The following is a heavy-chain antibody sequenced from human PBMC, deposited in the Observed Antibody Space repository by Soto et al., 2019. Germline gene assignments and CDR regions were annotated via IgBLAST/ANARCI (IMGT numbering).Heavy chain of an antibody. D-gene: IGHD1-1*01. Sequence: SGHTLVNPTETVTLTCAVSGFSLSTGRRGVSWIRQPPGNALEWLAHIVSDAERSYSTSMESRLTISKDASGSQVVLTMTNIDPVDTANYYCVRVNAASYQNYYGMDVWGQATTVPVFS. CDR3: VRVNAASYQNYYGMDV. J-gene: IGHJ6*02. V-gene: IGHV2-26*01. CDR2: IVSDAER. CDR1: GFSLSTGRRG.